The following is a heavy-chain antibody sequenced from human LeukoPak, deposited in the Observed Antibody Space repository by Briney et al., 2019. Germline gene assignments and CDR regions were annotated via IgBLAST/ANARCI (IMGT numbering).Heavy chain of an antibody. CDR2: IYYSGST. D-gene: IGHD4-23*01. CDR3: AREYGGNKAFDI. CDR1: GGSISSGGYY. V-gene: IGHV4-31*03. Sequence: SRTLSLTCTVSGGSISSGGYYWSWIRQHPGKGLEWIGYIYYSGSTYYNPSLKSRVTISVDTSKNQFSLKLSSVTAADTAVYYCAREYGGNKAFDIWGQGTMVTVSS. J-gene: IGHJ3*02.